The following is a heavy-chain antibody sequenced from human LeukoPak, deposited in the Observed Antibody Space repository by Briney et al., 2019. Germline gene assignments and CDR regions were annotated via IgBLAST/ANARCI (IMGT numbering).Heavy chain of an antibody. CDR3: ARGRAVTGSTVIDY. J-gene: IGHJ4*02. CDR2: ISFDGNHQ. V-gene: IGHV3-30*01. Sequence: PGGSLRLSCSASGFVFSDYPLHWIRQSPGKGPEWVAVISFDGNHQYYADSVKGRFTISRDNSKNTLYLQMNSLRPEDTAVFHCARGRAVTGSTVIDYWGQGTLVTVSS. D-gene: IGHD6-19*01. CDR1: GFVFSDYP.